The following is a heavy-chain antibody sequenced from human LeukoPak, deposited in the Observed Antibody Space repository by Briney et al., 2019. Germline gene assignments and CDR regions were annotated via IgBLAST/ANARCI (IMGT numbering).Heavy chain of an antibody. CDR2: KQNDGSTT. D-gene: IGHD3-16*01. J-gene: IGHJ5*02. CDR3: GREQSAYHVHAFDP. CDR1: GFTFSRYG. V-gene: IGHV3-30*02. Sequence: PGGSLRLSCAASGFTFSRYGMHWVRQAPGKGLEWVAFKQNDGSTTFYAESVKGRFTISRDNSKNTLFLQMNSLRTDDTAVYYCGREQSAYHVHAFDPWGQGTLVTVSS.